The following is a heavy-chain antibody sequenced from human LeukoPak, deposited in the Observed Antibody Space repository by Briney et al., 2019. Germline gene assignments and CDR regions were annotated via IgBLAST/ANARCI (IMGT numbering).Heavy chain of an antibody. CDR1: GFTFSTYA. V-gene: IGHV3-23*01. D-gene: IGHD3-10*01. CDR2: ISGSGGYT. CDR3: AKDGSYYNFDY. Sequence: PGASPRLSCAASGFTFSTYAMSWVRQAPGKGLEWVSVISGSGGYTDYADSVKGRFTISRDNSKNTLYLQMNSPRAEDTAVYYCAKDGSYYNFDYWGQGTLVTVSP. J-gene: IGHJ4*02.